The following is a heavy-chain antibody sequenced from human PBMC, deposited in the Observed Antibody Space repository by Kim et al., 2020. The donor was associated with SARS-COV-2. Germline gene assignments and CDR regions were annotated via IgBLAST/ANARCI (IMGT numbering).Heavy chain of an antibody. CDR3: GGWVQYHFDY. CDR2: RT. J-gene: IGHJ4*01. Sequence: RTHYADSVRGRFSISRDNSKNTVSLQMNSLRPEDTAVYFCGGWVQYHFDYWGQGTLVTVSS. V-gene: IGHV3-23*01. D-gene: IGHD1-1*01.